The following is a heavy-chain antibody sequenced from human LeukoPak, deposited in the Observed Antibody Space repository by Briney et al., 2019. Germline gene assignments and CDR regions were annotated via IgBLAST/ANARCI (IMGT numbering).Heavy chain of an antibody. CDR2: ISANGDRT. D-gene: IGHD3-9*01. Sequence: GGSLRLSCAASGFTFSNSAMNWVRQAPGKGLEWVSGISANGDRTHYADSVKGRFTISRDNSKNTVYLQMNSLRVEDTAVYYCAKVGFDDYFDYWGQGTLVTVSS. CDR3: AKVGFDDYFDY. J-gene: IGHJ4*02. V-gene: IGHV3-23*01. CDR1: GFTFSNSA.